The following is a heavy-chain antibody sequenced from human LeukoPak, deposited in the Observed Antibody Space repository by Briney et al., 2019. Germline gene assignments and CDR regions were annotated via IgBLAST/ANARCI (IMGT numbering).Heavy chain of an antibody. V-gene: IGHV3-23*01. CDR2: ITSDGGTT. CDR1: GFTFSSNA. J-gene: IGHJ4*02. CDR3: ASRGSTSSQYY. Sequence: GGSLRLSCAASGFTFSSNAMSWVRQAPGKGLEWVSAITSDGGTTFHADSVKGRFTISRDNSKNTLYLQISSLRAEDTAVYYCASRGSTSSQYYWGQGTLVTDSS. D-gene: IGHD6-6*01.